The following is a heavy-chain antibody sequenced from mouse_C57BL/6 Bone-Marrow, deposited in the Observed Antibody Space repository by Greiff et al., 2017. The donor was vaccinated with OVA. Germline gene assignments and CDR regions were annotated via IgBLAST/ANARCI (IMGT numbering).Heavy chain of an antibody. CDR2: IDPSDSYT. D-gene: IGHD2-5*01. J-gene: IGHJ4*01. CDR1: GYTFTSYW. CDR3: AVYSNYDYYAMDY. Sequence: QVQLQQPGAELVRPGTSVKLSCKASGYTFTSYWMHWVKQRPGQGLEWIGVIDPSDSYTNYNQKFKGKATLTVDTSSSTAYMQLSSLTSEDSAVYYCAVYSNYDYYAMDYWGQGTSVTVSS. V-gene: IGHV1-59*01.